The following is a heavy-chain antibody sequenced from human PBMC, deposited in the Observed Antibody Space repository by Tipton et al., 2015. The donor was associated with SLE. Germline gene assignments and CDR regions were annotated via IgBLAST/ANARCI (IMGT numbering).Heavy chain of an antibody. D-gene: IGHD7-27*01. V-gene: IGHV3-23*01. CDR3: ASELGQWAFDI. Sequence: SLRLSCAASGFTFRNFAMSWVRQAPGKGLEWVSTISSGGANTYYADSVKGRLTISRDNSKNTLYLQMNSLRAEDTAVYYCASELGQWAFDIWGQGTMVTVSS. CDR2: ISSGGANT. J-gene: IGHJ3*02. CDR1: GFTFRNFA.